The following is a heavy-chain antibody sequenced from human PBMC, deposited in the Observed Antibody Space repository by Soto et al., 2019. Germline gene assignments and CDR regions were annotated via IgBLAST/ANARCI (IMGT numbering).Heavy chain of an antibody. V-gene: IGHV3-9*01. Sequence: EVQLVESGGGLVQPGRSLRLSCAASGFTFDDYAMHWVRQAPGKGLEWVSSLSWHSDSIRYAGAMKGRFTIARDNAQNSLYLQMNSLSAEDTAFYYCAQDRGASPGNSWYGLDYWGQGTLVTVSS. CDR1: GFTFDDYA. CDR2: LSWHSDSI. D-gene: IGHD6-13*01. J-gene: IGHJ4*02. CDR3: AQDRGASPGNSWYGLDY.